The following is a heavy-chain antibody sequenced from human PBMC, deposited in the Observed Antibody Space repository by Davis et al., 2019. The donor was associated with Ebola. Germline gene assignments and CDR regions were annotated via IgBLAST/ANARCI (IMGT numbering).Heavy chain of an antibody. CDR3: ANLDYGDNSGFDY. CDR2: IIPILGIA. J-gene: IGHJ4*02. Sequence: AASVKVSCKASGGTFSSYAISWVRQAPGQGLEWMGRIIPILGIANYAQKFQGRVTITADKSTSTAYMELSSLRSEDTAVYYCANLDYGDNSGFDYWGQGTLVTVSS. V-gene: IGHV1-69*04. D-gene: IGHD4-23*01. CDR1: GGTFSSYA.